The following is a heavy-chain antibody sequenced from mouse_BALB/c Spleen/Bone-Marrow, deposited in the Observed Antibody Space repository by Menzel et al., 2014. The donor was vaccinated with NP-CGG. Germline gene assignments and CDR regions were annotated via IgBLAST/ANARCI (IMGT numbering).Heavy chain of an antibody. Sequence: QVQLKQSGAELAKPGASLKMSCKASGYTFTSYWMHWVKQRPGQGLEWIGYINPSTDYTEYNQKFKDKATLTADKSSGTAFMQLSSLTSEDSAVYYCARRAYGGSYGFAYWGQGTLVTVSA. CDR1: GYTFTSYW. CDR3: ARRAYGGSYGFAY. J-gene: IGHJ3*01. D-gene: IGHD1-1*01. CDR2: INPSTDYT. V-gene: IGHV1-7*01.